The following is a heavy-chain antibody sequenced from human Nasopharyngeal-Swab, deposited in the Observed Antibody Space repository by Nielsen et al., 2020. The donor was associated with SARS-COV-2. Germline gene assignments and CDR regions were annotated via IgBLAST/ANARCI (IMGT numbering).Heavy chain of an antibody. Sequence: SVKVSCKASGGTFSSYAISWVRQAPGQGLEWMGGIIPIFGTANYAQKFQGRVTITADESTSTAYTELSSLRSEDTAVYYCARDLAHSGYARRGMDVWGQGTTVTVS. CDR1: GGTFSSYA. CDR2: IIPIFGTA. D-gene: IGHD5-12*01. V-gene: IGHV1-69*13. J-gene: IGHJ6*02. CDR3: ARDLAHSGYARRGMDV.